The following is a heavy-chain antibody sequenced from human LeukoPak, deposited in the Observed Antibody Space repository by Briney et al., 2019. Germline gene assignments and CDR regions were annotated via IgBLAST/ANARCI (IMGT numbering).Heavy chain of an antibody. CDR1: GLTFSNFA. CDR2: ISASGGST. J-gene: IGHJ3*02. D-gene: IGHD3-22*01. V-gene: IGHV3-23*01. Sequence: PGGSLRLSCAASGLTFSNFAMSWVRQAPGKGLEWVSGISASGGSTYYADSVKGRFTISRDNSKNTLYLQMNSLRAEDTAVYYCAKGFYDNSASGVFDIWGQGTMVTVSS. CDR3: AKGFYDNSASGVFDI.